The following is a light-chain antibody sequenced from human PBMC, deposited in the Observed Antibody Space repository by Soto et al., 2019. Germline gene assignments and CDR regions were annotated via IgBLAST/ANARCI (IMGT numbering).Light chain of an antibody. V-gene: IGKV2-28*01. CDR1: QGLAYSDGNTY. J-gene: IGKJ5*01. CDR2: FGS. Sequence: DVVLTQSPLSLAVTLGQPASISCRSSQGLAYSDGNTYLDWXXQKPGXXPXXLIYFGSNRAPGVPDRFSGSGSGTDFTLKINRVEAEDVGTDYCMQALQSLTFGQGTRLEIK. CDR3: MQALQSLT.